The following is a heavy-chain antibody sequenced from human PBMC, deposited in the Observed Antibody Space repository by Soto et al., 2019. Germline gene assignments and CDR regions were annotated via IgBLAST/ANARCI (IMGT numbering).Heavy chain of an antibody. D-gene: IGHD3-22*01. J-gene: IGHJ4*02. CDR3: ASPSPYASSGYYMYYFDY. CDR1: GGTFSSYA. CDR2: IIPIFGTA. Sequence: QVQLVQSGAEVKKPGSSVKVSCKASGGTFSSYAISWVRQAPGQGLEWMGGIIPIFGTANYAQKFQGRVTITADESTRTAYMELSSLRSEDTAVYYCASPSPYASSGYYMYYFDYWGQGTLVTVSS. V-gene: IGHV1-69*01.